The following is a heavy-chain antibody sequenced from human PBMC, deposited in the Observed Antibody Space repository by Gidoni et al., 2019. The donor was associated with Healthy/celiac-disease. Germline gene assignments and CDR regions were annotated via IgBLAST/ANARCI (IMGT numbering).Heavy chain of an antibody. V-gene: IGHV3-23*01. Sequence: EVQLLESGGGLVQPGGSLRLSCAASGFTFSSYAMSWVRQAPGKGLEWVSAISGSGGSTYYADSVKGRFTISRDNSKNTLYLQMNSLRAEDTAVYYCATGDGRGPFSGYWGQGTLVTVSS. CDR3: ATGDGRGPFSGY. CDR2: ISGSGGST. D-gene: IGHD3-10*01. J-gene: IGHJ4*02. CDR1: GFTFSSYA.